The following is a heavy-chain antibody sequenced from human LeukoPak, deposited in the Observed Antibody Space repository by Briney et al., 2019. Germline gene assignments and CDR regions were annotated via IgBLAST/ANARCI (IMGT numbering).Heavy chain of an antibody. Sequence: GGSLRLSCAASGFTFSSYAMSWVRQAPGKGLEWVSAISGSGGSTYYADSVKGRFTISRDNSKNTLYLQMNSLRAEDTAVYYCAKVDGGDFWSGYFQHWGQGTLVTVSS. J-gene: IGHJ1*01. CDR1: GFTFSSYA. CDR2: ISGSGGST. CDR3: AKVDGGDFWSGYFQH. V-gene: IGHV3-23*01. D-gene: IGHD3-3*01.